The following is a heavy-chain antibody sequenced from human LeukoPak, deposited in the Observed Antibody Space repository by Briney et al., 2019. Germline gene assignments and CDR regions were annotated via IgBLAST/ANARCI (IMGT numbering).Heavy chain of an antibody. Sequence: SETLSLTCTVSGGSINSYYWSWIRQPPGKGLEWIGYIYYSGSTNYNPSLKSRVTISVDTSKNQFSLKLSSVTAADTAVYYCASGLRWQIDYWGQGTLVTVSS. CDR3: ASGLRWQIDY. J-gene: IGHJ4*02. D-gene: IGHD4-23*01. CDR1: GGSINSYY. V-gene: IGHV4-59*01. CDR2: IYYSGST.